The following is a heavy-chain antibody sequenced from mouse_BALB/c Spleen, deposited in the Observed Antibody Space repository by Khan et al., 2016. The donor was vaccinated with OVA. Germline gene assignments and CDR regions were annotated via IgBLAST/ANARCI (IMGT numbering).Heavy chain of an antibody. CDR2: INPSNGYT. V-gene: IGHV1-4*01. CDR1: GYTFTSYT. CDR3: VRDGAYHRNDGWFAY. Sequence: VQLQQSGAELARPGASVKMSCKASGYTFTSYTIHWIKLRPGQGLEWIGYINPSNGYTIYNQKFKDKATLTADKSSTTAYMELSSLTSDDSALYNCVRDGAYHRNDGWFAYWGQGTLVTVSA. D-gene: IGHD2-14*01. J-gene: IGHJ3*01.